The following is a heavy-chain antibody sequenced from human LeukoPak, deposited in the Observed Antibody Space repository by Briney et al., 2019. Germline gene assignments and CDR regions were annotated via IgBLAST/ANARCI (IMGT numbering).Heavy chain of an antibody. CDR2: IYYSGST. J-gene: IGHJ4*02. D-gene: IGHD3-3*01. Sequence: SETLSLTCTVSGGSISSSSYYWGWIRQPPGKGLEWIGSIYYSGSTYYNPSLKSRVTISVDTSKNQFSLKLSSVTAADTAVYYYARHVPRHYDFWSGYYPYFDYWGQGTLVTVSS. CDR3: ARHVPRHYDFWSGYYPYFDY. V-gene: IGHV4-39*01. CDR1: GGSISSSSYY.